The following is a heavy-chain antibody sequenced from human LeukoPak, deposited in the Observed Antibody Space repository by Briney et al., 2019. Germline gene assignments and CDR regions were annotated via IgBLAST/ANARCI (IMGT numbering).Heavy chain of an antibody. Sequence: SQTLSLTCTVSGGSISSGSYYWSWIRQPAGKGLEWIGRIYTSGSTNYNPSLKSRVTISVDTSKNQFSLKLSSVTAADTALYYCARDQALNWNYDVFDYWGQGALVTVSS. CDR2: IYTSGST. V-gene: IGHV4-61*02. CDR3: ARDQALNWNYDVFDY. D-gene: IGHD1-7*01. CDR1: GGSISSGSYY. J-gene: IGHJ4*02.